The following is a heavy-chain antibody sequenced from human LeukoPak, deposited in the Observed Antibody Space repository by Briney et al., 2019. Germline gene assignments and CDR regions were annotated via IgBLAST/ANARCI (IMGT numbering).Heavy chain of an antibody. CDR3: ARGDPENWFDP. V-gene: IGHV4-34*01. J-gene: IGHJ5*02. Sequence: PSETLSLTCAVYGGSFSDYYWSWIRQPPGKGLEWIGEINHSGSTNYNPSLKSRVTISVDTSKNQFSLKLGSVTAADTAVYYCARGDPENWFDPWGQGTLVTVSS. CDR1: GGSFSDYY. CDR2: INHSGST.